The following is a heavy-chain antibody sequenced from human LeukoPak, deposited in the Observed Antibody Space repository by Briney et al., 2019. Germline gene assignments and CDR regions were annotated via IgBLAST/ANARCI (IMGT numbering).Heavy chain of an antibody. CDR1: GGSILTTNW. V-gene: IGHV4-4*02. CDR2: VHLSGAS. Sequence: SETLSLTCEVSGGSILTTNWWSWVRQPPGKGLEWIGEVHLSGASNYNPSLKSRVSMSIDKSRNQLSLELTSVTAADTAIYYCARESGAFSPFGFWGQGTLVTVSS. CDR3: ARESGAFSPFGF. J-gene: IGHJ4*02. D-gene: IGHD1-26*01.